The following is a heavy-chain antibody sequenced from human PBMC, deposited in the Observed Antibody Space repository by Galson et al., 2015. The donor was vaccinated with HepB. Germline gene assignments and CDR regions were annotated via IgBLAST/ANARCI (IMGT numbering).Heavy chain of an antibody. D-gene: IGHD6-13*01. CDR2: IIPILGIA. V-gene: IGHV1-69*02. Sequence: SVKVSCKASGGTFSSYTISWVRQAPGQGLEWMGRIIPILGIANYAQKFQGRVTITADKSTSTAYMELSSLRSEDTAVYYCARGMNSSSSNEDLYYYYGMDVWGQGTTVTVSS. CDR1: GGTFSSYT. CDR3: ARGMNSSSSNEDLYYYYGMDV. J-gene: IGHJ6*02.